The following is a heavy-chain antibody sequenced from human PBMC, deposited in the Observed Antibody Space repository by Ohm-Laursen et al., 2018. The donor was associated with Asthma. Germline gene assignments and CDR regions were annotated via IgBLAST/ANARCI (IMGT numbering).Heavy chain of an antibody. CDR1: GFTFSSYA. J-gene: IGHJ4*02. V-gene: IGHV3-30-3*01. Sequence: SLRLSCSASGFTFSSYAMHWVRQAPGKGLEWVAVISYDGSNKYYADSVKGRFTISRDNSKNTLYLQMNSLRAEDTAVYYCARDFRSSSSWYGGQGYWGQGTLVTVSS. CDR2: ISYDGSNK. D-gene: IGHD6-13*01. CDR3: ARDFRSSSSWYGGQGY.